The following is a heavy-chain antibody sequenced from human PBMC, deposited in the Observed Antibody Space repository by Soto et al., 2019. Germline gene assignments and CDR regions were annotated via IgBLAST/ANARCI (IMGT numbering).Heavy chain of an antibody. J-gene: IGHJ4*02. Sequence: ASVKVSCKASGYTFTSYYMNWVRQAPGQGLEWMGIINPSGGSTNYAQKFQGRVTMTRDTSTSTVYMELSSLRSEDTAVYYCVRADTSGYYYWGQGTLVTVSS. CDR2: INPSGGST. V-gene: IGHV1-46*03. CDR3: VRADTSGYYY. D-gene: IGHD3-22*01. CDR1: GYTFTSYY.